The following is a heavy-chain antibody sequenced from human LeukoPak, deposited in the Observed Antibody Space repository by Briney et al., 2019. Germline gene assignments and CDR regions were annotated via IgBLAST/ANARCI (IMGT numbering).Heavy chain of an antibody. Sequence: PSETLSLTCAVSGYFISIGYYWGWIRQPPGKGLEWIGSIYHSGSTYYNPSLKGRVTISVDTSKNHFSLKLSSVTAADTAVYYCVRGPRYDSSGYYYLFWGQGTLVTVSS. V-gene: IGHV4-38-2*01. CDR1: GYFISIGYY. CDR2: IYHSGST. J-gene: IGHJ4*02. D-gene: IGHD3-22*01. CDR3: VRGPRYDSSGYYYLF.